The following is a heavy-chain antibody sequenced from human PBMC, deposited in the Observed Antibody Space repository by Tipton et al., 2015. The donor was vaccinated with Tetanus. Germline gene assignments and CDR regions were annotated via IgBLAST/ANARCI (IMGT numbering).Heavy chain of an antibody. CDR1: GGSFSGYY. Sequence: TLSLTCAVFGGSFSGYYWSWIRQTPGKGLEWIGAFSGTGSITKYNPSLKSRVSISIDGSNSQFSLNLTSVTAADTAMYYCARGLGVAATTGFYFWGRGTLVTVSS. CDR3: ARGLGVAATTGFYF. V-gene: IGHV4-34*01. D-gene: IGHD1-7*01. CDR2: FSGTGSIT. J-gene: IGHJ4*02.